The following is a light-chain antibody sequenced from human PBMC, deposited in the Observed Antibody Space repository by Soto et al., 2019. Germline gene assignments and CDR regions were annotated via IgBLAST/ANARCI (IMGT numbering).Light chain of an antibody. V-gene: IGLV4-69*01. CDR2: LNTDGSH. J-gene: IGLJ2*01. CDR1: SGHSSYA. Sequence: QLVLTQSPSASASLGASVKLTCTLSSGHSSYAIAWHQQQPEKGPRFLMKLNTDGSHTKGDGIPDRFSVSSSGSERYLTISSLQSEDEADYYCQTWGTGFAVFGGGTKLTVL. CDR3: QTWGTGFAV.